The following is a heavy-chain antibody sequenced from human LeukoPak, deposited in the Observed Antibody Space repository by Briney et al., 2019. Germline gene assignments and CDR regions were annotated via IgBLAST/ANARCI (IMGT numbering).Heavy chain of an antibody. D-gene: IGHD3-3*01. J-gene: IGHJ4*02. Sequence: ASVKVSCKASGYTFTGYYMHWVRQAPGQGLEWMGWINPNSGGTNYAQKFQGRVTMTRDTSISTAYMELSRLRSDDTAVYYCERSYDFWSGQLPDYWGQGTLVTVSS. CDR2: INPNSGGT. CDR1: GYTFTGYY. CDR3: ERSYDFWSGQLPDY. V-gene: IGHV1-2*02.